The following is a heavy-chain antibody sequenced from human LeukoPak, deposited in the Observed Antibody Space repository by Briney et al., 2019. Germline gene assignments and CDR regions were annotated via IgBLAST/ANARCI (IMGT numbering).Heavy chain of an antibody. CDR2: IYYSGST. D-gene: IGHD3-10*01. Sequence: PSETLSLTCTISGGSISSYYWSWIRQPPGKGLEWIGSIYYSGSTYYNPSLKSRVTISVDTSKNQFSLKLSSVTAADTAVYYCARMGLLWFGDYQPWGQGTLVTVSS. CDR1: GGSISSYY. CDR3: ARMGLLWFGDYQP. J-gene: IGHJ5*02. V-gene: IGHV4-59*12.